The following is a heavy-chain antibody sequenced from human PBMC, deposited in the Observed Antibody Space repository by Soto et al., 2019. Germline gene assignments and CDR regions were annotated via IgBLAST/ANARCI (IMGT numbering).Heavy chain of an antibody. D-gene: IGHD3-16*02. Sequence: EVQLLESGGGLVQPGGSLTLSCAASGFTFSNYAMSWVRQAPGKGLEWVSGISGRGSTNYADSVKGRFTISRDNSKNTLYLQMNSLRAEDTAVYYCAKEKHCEYVWGTYRYTSDYWGQGTLVNVSS. CDR2: ISGRGST. V-gene: IGHV3-23*01. J-gene: IGHJ4*02. CDR1: GFTFSNYA. CDR3: AKEKHCEYVWGTYRYTSDY.